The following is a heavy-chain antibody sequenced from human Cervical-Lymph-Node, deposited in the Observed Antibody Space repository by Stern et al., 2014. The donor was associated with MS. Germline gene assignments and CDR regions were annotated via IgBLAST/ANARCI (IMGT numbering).Heavy chain of an antibody. V-gene: IGHV3-33*01. CDR2: IWDDRSNK. J-gene: IGHJ4*02. CDR3: ARDSCSSTSCYLRY. CDR1: GFTFSSYG. Sequence: QVQLVESGGGVVQPGRSLRLSCAASGFTFSSYGMHWVRQAPGKGLEWVAVIWDDRSNKDYADSVKGRFTISRDNSKNTLYLQMNSLRAEDTAVYYCARDSCSSTSCYLRYWGQGTLVTVSS. D-gene: IGHD2-2*01.